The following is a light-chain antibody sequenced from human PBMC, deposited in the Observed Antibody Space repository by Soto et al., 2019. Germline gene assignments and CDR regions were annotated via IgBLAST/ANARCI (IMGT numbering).Light chain of an antibody. Sequence: EIVLTQSPGTLSLSPGERATLSCRASQRVRGDSLAWYQQTPGQPPRFLIYGASSRATGIPDRFSASGSGTDFTLTISRLEPEDFVVYYCQQYGTSPTTFGPGTKVEIK. CDR3: QQYGTSPTT. V-gene: IGKV3-20*01. CDR1: QRVRGDS. CDR2: GAS. J-gene: IGKJ1*01.